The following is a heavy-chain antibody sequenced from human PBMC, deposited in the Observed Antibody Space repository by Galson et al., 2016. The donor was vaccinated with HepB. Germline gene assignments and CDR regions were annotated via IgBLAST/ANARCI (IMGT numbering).Heavy chain of an antibody. CDR2: ISAYNGNT. CDR3: ARDPRKIRYQLLEIPYYYYAMDV. Sequence: SVKVSCKASGYTFTTYGISWVRQAPGQGLEWMGWISAYNGNTNYAQKLQGRVTITTDTSTSTAYMELRSLRSDDTAVYYCARDPRKIRYQLLEIPYYYYAMDVWGQGTTVTVSS. D-gene: IGHD2-2*01. CDR1: GYTFTTYG. J-gene: IGHJ6*02. V-gene: IGHV1-18*01.